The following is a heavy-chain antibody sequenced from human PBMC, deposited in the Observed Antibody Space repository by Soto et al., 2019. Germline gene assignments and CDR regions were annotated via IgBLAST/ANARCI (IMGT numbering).Heavy chain of an antibody. V-gene: IGHV3-53*04. J-gene: IGHJ4*02. CDR2: IYSGGST. Sequence: EVQLVESGGGLVQPGGSLRLSCAASGFTVSSNYMSWVRQAPGKGLEWVSVIYSGGSTYYADSVKGRFTISRHNSKNTLYLQMNSLRAEDTAVYYCARTGRYCSGGSCRPQKLFDYWGQGTLVTVSS. CDR1: GFTVSSNY. D-gene: IGHD2-15*01. CDR3: ARTGRYCSGGSCRPQKLFDY.